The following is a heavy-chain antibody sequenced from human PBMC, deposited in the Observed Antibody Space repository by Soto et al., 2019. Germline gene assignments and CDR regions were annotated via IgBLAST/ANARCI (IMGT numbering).Heavy chain of an antibody. Sequence: EVQLVQSGAEVKKPGESLRISCKGPGYSFTNYWISWVRQMSGKGLEWMGRIDPSDSYTNYSPSFQGHVTISADKSISTAYLQWSSLKASDTAMYFCARHPEQEYDSSGYFYAFDYWGQGILVTVSS. J-gene: IGHJ4*02. CDR3: ARHPEQEYDSSGYFYAFDY. CDR2: IDPSDSYT. CDR1: GYSFTNYW. V-gene: IGHV5-10-1*03. D-gene: IGHD3-22*01.